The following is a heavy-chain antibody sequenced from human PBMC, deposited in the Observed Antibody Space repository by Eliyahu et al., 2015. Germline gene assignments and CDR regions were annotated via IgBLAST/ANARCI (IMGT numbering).Heavy chain of an antibody. D-gene: IGHD3-22*01. CDR1: XFTXNXYA. CDR3: AKDISGRGDSSGAFDH. CDR2: ISWNSGRT. Sequence: EVQLVESGGGLVQPGRSLRLSCAASXFTXNXYAMHWVRQAPGKGLEWVSSISWNSGRTGYADSVKGRFTISRDNAKNSLYLQMNSLRAEDTAFYYCAKDISGRGDSSGAFDHWGQGTLITVSS. V-gene: IGHV3-9*01. J-gene: IGHJ4*02.